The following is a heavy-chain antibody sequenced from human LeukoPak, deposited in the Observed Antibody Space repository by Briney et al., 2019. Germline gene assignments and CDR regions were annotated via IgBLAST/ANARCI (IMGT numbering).Heavy chain of an antibody. D-gene: IGHD4-17*01. CDR2: ISSSSSYI. CDR1: GFTFSSYS. V-gene: IGHV3-21*01. J-gene: IGHJ4*02. CDR3: ARAGGDYVGDYFDY. Sequence: GGSLRLSCAASGFTFSSYSMNWVRQAPGKGLEWVSSISSSSSYIYYADSVKGRFTISRDNAKNSLYLQMNSLRAEDTAVYYCARAGGDYVGDYFDYWGQGTLVTVSS.